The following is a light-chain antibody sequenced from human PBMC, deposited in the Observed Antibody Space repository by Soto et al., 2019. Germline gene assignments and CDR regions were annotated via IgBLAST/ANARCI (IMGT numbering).Light chain of an antibody. V-gene: IGKV3-15*01. J-gene: IGKJ1*01. CDR3: QQANSFPWT. CDR2: GAY. CDR1: QSVGNN. Sequence: EIVMTQSPATLSVSPGERTALSCRASQSVGNNLAWYQQKPGQAPRLLIYGAYTRATGIPARFSGSGSGTEFTLTISSLQPEDFATYYCQQANSFPWTFGQGTKVDIK.